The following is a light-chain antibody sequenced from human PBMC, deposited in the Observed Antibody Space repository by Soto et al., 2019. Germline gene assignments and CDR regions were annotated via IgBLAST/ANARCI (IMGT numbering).Light chain of an antibody. Sequence: DIQMTQSPSSLSASVGDRVTITCRASQNIRSYLNWYQVKSGKAPKNLIYGASSLQTGVPSRFSGSGSGTEFTLTISGLQPDDLATYYCQETNNYAFGQGTRVEIK. CDR3: QETNNYA. CDR1: QNIRSY. CDR2: GAS. J-gene: IGKJ2*01. V-gene: IGKV1-39*01.